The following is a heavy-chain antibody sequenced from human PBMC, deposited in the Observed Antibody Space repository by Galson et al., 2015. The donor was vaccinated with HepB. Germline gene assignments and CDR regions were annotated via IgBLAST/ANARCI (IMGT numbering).Heavy chain of an antibody. CDR3: ARTLFKGRWLQFQGHAFDI. Sequence: SVKVSCKASGYTFTSYGISWVRQAPGQGLEWMGWISAYNGNTNYAQKLQGRVTMTTDTSTSTAYMELRSLRSDDTAVYYCARTLFKGRWLQFQGHAFDIWGQGTMVTVS. J-gene: IGHJ3*02. D-gene: IGHD5-24*01. CDR2: ISAYNGNT. V-gene: IGHV1-18*04. CDR1: GYTFTSYG.